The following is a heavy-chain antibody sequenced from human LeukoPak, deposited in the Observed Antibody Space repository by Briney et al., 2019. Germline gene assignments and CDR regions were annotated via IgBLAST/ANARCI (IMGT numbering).Heavy chain of an antibody. CDR2: ISGGGGNT. D-gene: IGHD3-10*01. Sequence: PGGSLRLSYAASGFSISSSAMSWVRQAPGKGLEWVSAISGGGGNTFYADSVKGRFTISRDNSKNTLYLQMNSLRAEHTAVYYCVASRGVTRAKTEYWGQGTLVTVSS. CDR3: VASRGVTRAKTEY. V-gene: IGHV3-23*01. J-gene: IGHJ4*02. CDR1: GFSISSSA.